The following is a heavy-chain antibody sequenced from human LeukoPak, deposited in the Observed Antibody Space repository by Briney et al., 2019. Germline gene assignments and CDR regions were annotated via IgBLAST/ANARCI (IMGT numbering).Heavy chain of an antibody. CDR2: ISSSSSFI. D-gene: IGHD3-10*02. CDR1: GFTFSTYA. V-gene: IGHV3-21*01. J-gene: IGHJ4*02. Sequence: GGSLRLSCAASGFTFSTYAMNWVRQAPGKGLEWVSSISSSSSFIYYADSVKGRFTISRDNAKRSLYLQMNSLSDEDTAVYYCAVEDDPHYVSQRIPGIDYWGQGTLVTVSS. CDR3: AVEDDPHYVSQRIPGIDY.